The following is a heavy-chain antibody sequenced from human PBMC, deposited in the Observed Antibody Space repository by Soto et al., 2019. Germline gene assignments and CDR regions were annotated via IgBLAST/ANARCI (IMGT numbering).Heavy chain of an antibody. D-gene: IGHD7-27*01. Sequence: QVQLQQWGAGLLKPSETLSLTCAVYGGSFSGYYWNWIRQPPGKGLEWIGEINHSGSTNYNPSLKSRVTLSVDTSKKQCSLKLSSVTAADTAVYYCARGWGRIFDYWGQGTLVTGSS. CDR1: GGSFSGYY. CDR2: INHSGST. CDR3: ARGWGRIFDY. J-gene: IGHJ4*02. V-gene: IGHV4-34*01.